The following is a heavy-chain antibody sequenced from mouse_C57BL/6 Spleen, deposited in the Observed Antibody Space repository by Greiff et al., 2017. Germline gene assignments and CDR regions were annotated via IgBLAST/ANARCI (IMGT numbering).Heavy chain of an antibody. J-gene: IGHJ2*01. Sequence: EVKVVDSGGGLVKPGGSLKLSCAASGFTFSDSGMHWVRQAPEKGLEWVAYISSCSSPIYYADPVKGRFTISRDNAKNTLFLQMTSLRSEDTAMYYVARGRGRDYFDYWGQGTTLTVSS. V-gene: IGHV5-17*01. CDR3: ARGRGRDYFDY. CDR2: ISSCSSPI. CDR1: GFTFSDSG.